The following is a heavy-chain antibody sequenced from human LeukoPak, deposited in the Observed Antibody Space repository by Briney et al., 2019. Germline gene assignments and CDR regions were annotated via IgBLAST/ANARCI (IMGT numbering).Heavy chain of an antibody. CDR1: RFTFSIYG. Sequence: PGGPLRLSCAASRFTFSIYGMHWVRQAPGKGLEWVAFIRYDGSNKYYADSVKGRFTISRDNSKNTLYLQMNSLRVDDTAVYYCAKDSSAYESSGYYYDYWGQGTLVPVSS. D-gene: IGHD3-22*01. J-gene: IGHJ4*02. CDR3: AKDSSAYESSGYYYDY. V-gene: IGHV3-30*02. CDR2: IRYDGSNK.